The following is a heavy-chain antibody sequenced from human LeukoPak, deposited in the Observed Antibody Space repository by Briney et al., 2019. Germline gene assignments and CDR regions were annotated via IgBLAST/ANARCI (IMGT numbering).Heavy chain of an antibody. CDR3: AREPPYYYDSSGYYPDDY. J-gene: IGHJ4*02. D-gene: IGHD3-22*01. CDR2: MNPNSGNT. V-gene: IGHV1-8*01. Sequence: ASVKVSCKASGYTFTSYDINWVRQATGQGLEWMGWMNPNSGNTGYAQKFQGRVTMTRNTSISTAYMELRSLRSDDTAVYYCAREPPYYYDSSGYYPDDYWGQGTLVTVSS. CDR1: GYTFTSYD.